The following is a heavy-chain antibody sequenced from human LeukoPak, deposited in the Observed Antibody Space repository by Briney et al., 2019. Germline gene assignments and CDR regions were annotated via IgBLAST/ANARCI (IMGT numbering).Heavy chain of an antibody. V-gene: IGHV1-2*02. Sequence: ASVKVSCKASGYTFTVSYIHWVRQAPGQGLEWMGWINPNSGGTNYVQKFQGRVTMTRDTSISTAYMELSRLRSDDTAVYYCARVFSSGSYYTSDYWGQGTLVTVSS. CDR2: INPNSGGT. CDR1: GYTFTVSY. CDR3: ARVFSSGSYYTSDY. J-gene: IGHJ4*02. D-gene: IGHD1-26*01.